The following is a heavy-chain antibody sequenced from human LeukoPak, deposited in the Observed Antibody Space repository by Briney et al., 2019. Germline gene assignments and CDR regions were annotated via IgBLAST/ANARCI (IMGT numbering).Heavy chain of an antibody. D-gene: IGHD3-16*01. CDR1: GGSISSYY. V-gene: IGHV4-59*08. Sequence: NPSETLSLTCTVSGGSISSYYWSWIRQPPGKGLEWIGYIYYSGGTNYNPSLKSRVTISVDTSKNQFSLKMTSVTAADTAVYYCARIEGDNSLDYWGQGTLVTVSS. CDR2: IYYSGGT. J-gene: IGHJ4*02. CDR3: ARIEGDNSLDY.